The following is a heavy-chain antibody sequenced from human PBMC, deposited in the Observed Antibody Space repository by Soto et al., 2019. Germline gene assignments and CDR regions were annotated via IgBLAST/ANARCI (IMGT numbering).Heavy chain of an antibody. Sequence: GGSLRLSSAVSGFTFGSYAMSWVRQAPGEGLEWVSAVSGSGGTTYYADSVKGRSTISRDNSKNTVYLQMNSLRVEDTAVYYCAKWYYYDSRPRKYFDYWGQGTLVTVSS. D-gene: IGHD3-22*01. CDR1: GFTFGSYA. CDR2: VSGSGGTT. CDR3: AKWYYYDSRPRKYFDY. J-gene: IGHJ4*02. V-gene: IGHV3-23*01.